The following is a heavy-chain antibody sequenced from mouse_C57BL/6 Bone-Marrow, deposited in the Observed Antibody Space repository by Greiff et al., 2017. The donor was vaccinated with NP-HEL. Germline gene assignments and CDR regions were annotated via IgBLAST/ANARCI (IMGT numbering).Heavy chain of an antibody. CDR3: ARKILTGTGVYFDY. J-gene: IGHJ2*01. V-gene: IGHV1-81*01. Sequence: VQLKQSGAELARPGASVKLSCKASGYTFTSYGISWVKQRTGQGLEWIGEIYPRSGNTYYNEKFKGKATLTADKSSSTAYMELRSLTSEDSAVYFCARKILTGTGVYFDYWGQGTTLTVSS. CDR1: GYTFTSYG. CDR2: IYPRSGNT. D-gene: IGHD4-1*01.